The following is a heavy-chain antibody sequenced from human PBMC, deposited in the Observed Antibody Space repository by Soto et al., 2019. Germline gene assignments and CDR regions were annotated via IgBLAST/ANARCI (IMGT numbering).Heavy chain of an antibody. CDR2: IIPIFGTA. V-gene: IGHV1-69*13. CDR1: GGTFSSYA. CDR3: ARDHIAVQYYYYYYGMDV. Sequence: SVKVSCKASGGTFSSYAISWVRQAPGQGLEWMGGIIPIFGTANYAQKFQGRVTITADESTSTAYMELSSLRSEDTAVYYCARDHIAVQYYYYYYGMDVWGQGTTVTVSS. J-gene: IGHJ6*02. D-gene: IGHD6-19*01.